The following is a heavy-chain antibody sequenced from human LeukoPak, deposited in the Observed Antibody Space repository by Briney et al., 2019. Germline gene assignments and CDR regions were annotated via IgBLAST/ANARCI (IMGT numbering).Heavy chain of an antibody. CDR1: GFTFSDYW. D-gene: IGHD2-2*01. CDR3: ARASAAPS. J-gene: IGHJ5*02. V-gene: IGHV3-74*01. Sequence: GGSLRLSCAASGFTFSDYWIHWVRQAPGKGLVWVSRINTDGSNATYADSVKGRFTISRDNAQNTVYLQMNSLRAEDTAVYYCARASAAPSWGQGTLVTVSS. CDR2: INTDGSNA.